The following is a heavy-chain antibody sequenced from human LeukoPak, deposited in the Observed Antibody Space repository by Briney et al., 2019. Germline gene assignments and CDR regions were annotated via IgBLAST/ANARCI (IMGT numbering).Heavy chain of an antibody. J-gene: IGHJ3*02. V-gene: IGHV3-33*01. CDR1: GFTFSSYG. Sequence: GGSLRLSCAASGFTFSSYGMHWVRQAPGKGLEWMADTWYDGSNKYYADSVKGRFTISRDNPKNTLYLQMNSLRVEDTAVYYCARVHWGNYYLNAFDIWGQGTMVTVSS. CDR2: TWYDGSNK. D-gene: IGHD3-10*01. CDR3: ARVHWGNYYLNAFDI.